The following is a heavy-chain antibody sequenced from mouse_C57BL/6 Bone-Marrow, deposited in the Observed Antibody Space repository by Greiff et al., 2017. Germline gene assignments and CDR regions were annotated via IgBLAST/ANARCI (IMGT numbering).Heavy chain of an antibody. V-gene: IGHV5-2*01. Sequence: EVKVVESGGGLVQPGESLKLSCESNEYEFPSHDMSWVRKTPEKRLELVAAINSDGGSTYYPDTMERRFIISRDNTKKTLYLQMSSLRSEDTALYYCASLDYYCAMDYWGQGTSVTVSS. CDR1: EYEFPSHD. D-gene: IGHD2-4*01. CDR2: INSDGGST. J-gene: IGHJ4*01. CDR3: ASLDYYCAMDY.